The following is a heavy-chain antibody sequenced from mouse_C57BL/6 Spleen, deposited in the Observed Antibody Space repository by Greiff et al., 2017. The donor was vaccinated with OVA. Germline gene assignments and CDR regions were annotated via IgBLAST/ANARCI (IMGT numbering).Heavy chain of an antibody. D-gene: IGHD2-5*01. V-gene: IGHV3-6*01. CDR2: ISYDGSN. Sequence: EVKLMESGPGLVKPSQSLSLTCSVTGYSITSGYYWNWIRQFPGNKLEWMGYISYDGSNNYNPSLKNRISITRDTSKNQFFLKLNSVTTEDTATYYCARAYYSNPFDYWGQGTTLTVSS. CDR3: ARAYYSNPFDY. J-gene: IGHJ2*01. CDR1: GYSITSGYY.